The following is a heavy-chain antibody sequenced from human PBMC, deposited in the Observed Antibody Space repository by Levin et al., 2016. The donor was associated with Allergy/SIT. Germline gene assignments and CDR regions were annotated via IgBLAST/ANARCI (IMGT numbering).Heavy chain of an antibody. CDR3: ARFCGGDCYSTSYYYYGMDV. CDR2: IKQDGSEK. Sequence: VRQMPGKGLEWVANIKQDGSEKYYVDSVKGRFTISRDNAKNSLYLQMNSLRAEDTAVYYCARFCGGDCYSTSYYYYGMDVWGQGTTVTVSS. D-gene: IGHD2-21*02. V-gene: IGHV3-7*04. J-gene: IGHJ6*02.